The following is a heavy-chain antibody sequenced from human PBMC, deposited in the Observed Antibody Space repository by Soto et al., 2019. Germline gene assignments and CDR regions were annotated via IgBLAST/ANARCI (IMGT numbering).Heavy chain of an antibody. CDR3: ARERDYYYYYYMDV. CDR1: GGSISSYY. Sequence: SETLSLTCTVSGGSISSYYWSWIRQPPGKGLEWIGYIYYSGSTNYNPSLKSRVTISVDTSKNQFSLKLRSVTAADTAVYYCARERDYYYYYYMDVWGKGTTVTVSS. CDR2: IYYSGST. V-gene: IGHV4-59*01. J-gene: IGHJ6*03.